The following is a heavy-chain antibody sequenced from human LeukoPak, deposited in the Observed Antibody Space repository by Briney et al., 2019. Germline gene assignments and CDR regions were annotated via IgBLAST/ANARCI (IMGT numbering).Heavy chain of an antibody. V-gene: IGHV3-23*01. D-gene: IGHD6-13*01. CDR3: ARDLYSSSWADLGY. CDR1: GFTFSSSA. Sequence: GGSLRLSCAASGFTFSSSAMTWVRQAPGKGLEWVSAISDNGYDTFYADSVKGRFTISRDNSKNAVYLQMNSLRAEDTAVYYCARDLYSSSWADLGYWGQGTLVTVSS. CDR2: ISDNGYDT. J-gene: IGHJ4*02.